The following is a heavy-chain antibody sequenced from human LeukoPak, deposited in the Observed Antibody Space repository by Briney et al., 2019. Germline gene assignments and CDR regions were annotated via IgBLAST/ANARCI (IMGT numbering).Heavy chain of an antibody. CDR3: ARGPEYSSGWEYFQH. CDR1: GYTFTGYY. V-gene: IGHV1-2*02. Sequence: ASVKVSCKASGYTFTGYYMHWVRQAPGQGLEWMGWINPNSGGTNYAQKFQGRVTMTRDTSISTAYMELSRLRSDDTAVYYCARGPEYSSGWEYFQHWGQGTLVTASS. D-gene: IGHD6-19*01. J-gene: IGHJ1*01. CDR2: INPNSGGT.